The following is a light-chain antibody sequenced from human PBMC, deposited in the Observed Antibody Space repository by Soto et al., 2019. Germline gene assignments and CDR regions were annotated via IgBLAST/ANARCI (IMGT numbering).Light chain of an antibody. CDR2: AAS. CDR1: QSIGDS. V-gene: IGKV1-39*01. Sequence: DIQMTQSPSTLSASLGDSVTIXXRASQSIGDSLAWYQQKPGKAPYLXIYAASSLQTGVPSRFTGSGSGTDFTLTISNLQPEDFAVYYCQQTYSSPRTFGQGTKVDI. CDR3: QQTYSSPRT. J-gene: IGKJ1*01.